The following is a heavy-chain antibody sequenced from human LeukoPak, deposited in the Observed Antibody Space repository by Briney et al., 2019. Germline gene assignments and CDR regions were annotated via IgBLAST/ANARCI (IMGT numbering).Heavy chain of an antibody. J-gene: IGHJ4*02. CDR1: GFTVSSKH. CDR3: ARSYYHQSSGFYDY. CDR2: IYNDGSI. Sequence: GGSLRLSRAASGFTVSSKHMTWVRQAPGKGLEWVSVIYNDGSIKYADSVKGRFTNSRDTSKNTLYLQMNTLRAEDTAVYYCARSYYHQSSGFYDYWGQGVLVTVSS. D-gene: IGHD3-22*01. V-gene: IGHV3-66*01.